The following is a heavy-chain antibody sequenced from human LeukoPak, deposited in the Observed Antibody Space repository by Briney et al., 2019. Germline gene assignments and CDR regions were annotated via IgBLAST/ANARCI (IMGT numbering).Heavy chain of an antibody. D-gene: IGHD3-10*01. CDR1: GFTFSDYY. CDR3: ARTETLWFGELLARPHFDY. V-gene: IGHV3-11*01. Sequence: GGSLRLSCAASGFTFSDYYMSWIRQAPGKGLEWVSYISSSGSTIYYADSVKGRLTISRDNAKNSLYLQMNSLRAEDTAVYYCARTETLWFGELLARPHFDYWGQGTLVTVSS. J-gene: IGHJ4*02. CDR2: ISSSGSTI.